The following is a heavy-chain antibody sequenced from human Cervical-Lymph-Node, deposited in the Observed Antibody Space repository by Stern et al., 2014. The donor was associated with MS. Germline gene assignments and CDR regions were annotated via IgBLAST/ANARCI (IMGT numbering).Heavy chain of an antibody. CDR2: IYPRDSDT. V-gene: IGHV5-51*01. D-gene: IGHD4/OR15-4a*01. J-gene: IGHJ4*02. CDR3: AKLRTTMAVDS. CDR1: GYDFAGYW. Sequence: EVQLVESGAEVKKPGGSLKISCTTSGYDFAGYWIGWVRQLHGKGLEWMGIIYPRDSDTRYTPSFQGHVTISADRSINTAYLQWSSLRASDTGMYYCAKLRTTMAVDSWGQGTLVIVSS.